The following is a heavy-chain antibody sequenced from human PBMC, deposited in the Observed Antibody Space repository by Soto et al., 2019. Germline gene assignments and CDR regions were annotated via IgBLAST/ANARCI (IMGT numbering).Heavy chain of an antibody. CDR3: ARDYGSSYYYYYGMDV. J-gene: IGHJ6*02. CDR2: IWYDGSNK. CDR1: GFTFSSYG. D-gene: IGHD6-6*01. Sequence: QVQLVESGGGVVQPGRSLRLSCAASGFTFSSYGMHWVRQAPGKALEWVAVIWYDGSNKYYADSVKGRFTISRDNSKNTLYLQMTSLRAEDTAVYYCARDYGSSYYYYYGMDVWGQGTTVTVSS. V-gene: IGHV3-33*01.